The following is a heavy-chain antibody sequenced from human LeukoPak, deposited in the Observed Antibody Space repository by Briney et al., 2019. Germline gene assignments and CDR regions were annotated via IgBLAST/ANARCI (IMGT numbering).Heavy chain of an antibody. Sequence: GGSLRLSCAASGFTFSSYSMNWVRQAPGKGLEWVSYISSSSSTIYYADSVKGRFTISRDNAKNSLYLQMNSLRAEDTAVYYCAREPAYCSSTSCYIDYWGQGTLVTVSS. J-gene: IGHJ4*02. CDR3: AREPAYCSSTSCYIDY. CDR1: GFTFSSYS. CDR2: ISSSSSTI. V-gene: IGHV3-48*01. D-gene: IGHD2-2*02.